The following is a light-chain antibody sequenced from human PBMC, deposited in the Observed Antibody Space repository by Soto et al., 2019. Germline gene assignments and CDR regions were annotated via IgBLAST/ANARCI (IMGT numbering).Light chain of an antibody. CDR2: DAS. V-gene: IGKV3-20*01. Sequence: EFVLTQSPGTLSLSPGERATLSCRASQTVRNNYLAWYQQKPGQAPRLLIYDASSRATGMPDRFSGGGSGTDFTLTISRLETEDFAVYYCQQFSSYPLTFGGGTKVEIK. J-gene: IGKJ4*01. CDR1: QTVRNNY. CDR3: QQFSSYPLT.